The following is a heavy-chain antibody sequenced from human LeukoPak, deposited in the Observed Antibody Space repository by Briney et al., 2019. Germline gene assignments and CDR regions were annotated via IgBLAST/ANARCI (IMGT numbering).Heavy chain of an antibody. V-gene: IGHV5-51*01. CDR1: GYSFTSYW. CDR2: IYPGDSDT. D-gene: IGHD3-10*01. CDR3: ARQKYGSGSYYNENYYYGMDV. Sequence: GESLKISCKGSGYSFTSYWIGWVRQMPGKGLEWMGIIYPGDSDTRYSPSFQGQVAISADKSISTAYLQWSSLKASDTAMYYCARQKYGSGSYYNENYYYGMDVWGQGTTVTVSS. J-gene: IGHJ6*02.